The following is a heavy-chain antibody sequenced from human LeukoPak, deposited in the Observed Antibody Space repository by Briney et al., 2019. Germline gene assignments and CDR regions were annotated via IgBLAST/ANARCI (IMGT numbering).Heavy chain of an antibody. V-gene: IGHV3-23*01. CDR3: AKDVRVGGGGMDV. CDR1: GFTFSNYA. Sequence: GGSLRLSCAASGFTFSNYAMNWVRQAPGKGLEWVALISSSGDSAYYADSVRGRFTISRDKSKNTVSLQMNSLRGEDTAVYYCAKDVRVGGGGMDVWGQGTPVTVSS. J-gene: IGHJ6*02. D-gene: IGHD1-26*01. CDR2: ISSSGDSA.